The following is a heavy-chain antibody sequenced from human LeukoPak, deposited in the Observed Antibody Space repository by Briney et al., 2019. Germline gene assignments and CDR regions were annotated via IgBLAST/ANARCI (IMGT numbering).Heavy chain of an antibody. J-gene: IGHJ4*02. Sequence: GGSLRLSCAASGFTFRNAWMSWVRQAPGKGLEWVGRIKSKTDGGTTDYAAPVKGRFTISRDDSKNTLYLQMNSLKTEDTAVYYCTTDPHYDFWSGYYPNWGQGTLVTVSS. V-gene: IGHV3-15*01. CDR1: GFTFRNAW. CDR3: TTDPHYDFWSGYYPN. D-gene: IGHD3-3*01. CDR2: IKSKTDGGTT.